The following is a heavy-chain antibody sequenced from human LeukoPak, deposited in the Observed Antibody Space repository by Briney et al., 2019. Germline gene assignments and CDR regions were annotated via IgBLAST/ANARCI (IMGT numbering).Heavy chain of an antibody. J-gene: IGHJ4*02. CDR2: ISGSSGST. CDR1: GFTFSSYA. V-gene: IGHV3-23*01. Sequence: GGSLRLSCAASGFTFSSYAMSWVRQAPGKGLEWVSAISGSSGSTYYADSVKGRFTISRDNSKNTLYLQMNSLRAEDTAVYYCAKHPVEVDIVATYFDYWGQGTLVTVSS. CDR3: AKHPVEVDIVATYFDY. D-gene: IGHD5-12*01.